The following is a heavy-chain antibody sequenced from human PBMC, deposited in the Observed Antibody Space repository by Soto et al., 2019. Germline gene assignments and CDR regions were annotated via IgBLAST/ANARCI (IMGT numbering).Heavy chain of an antibody. Sequence: PGGSLRLSCAASGFSFSSYSMNWVRQAPGKGLEWVSSTTSRSDYVYYADSVKGRFTISRDNAKNSLYLQMNSLRAEDTAVYYCARALAPNWNDALDYWGQGTLVTVSS. CDR1: GFSFSSYS. D-gene: IGHD1-1*01. V-gene: IGHV3-21*01. CDR2: TTSRSDYV. J-gene: IGHJ4*02. CDR3: ARALAPNWNDALDY.